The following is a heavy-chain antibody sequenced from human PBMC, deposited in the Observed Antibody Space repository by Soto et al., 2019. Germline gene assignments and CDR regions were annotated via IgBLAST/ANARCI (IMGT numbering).Heavy chain of an antibody. CDR3: AKDIVLRVYAIRNWFDP. J-gene: IGHJ5*02. D-gene: IGHD2-8*01. CDR2: ISGSGGST. CDR1: GFTFSSYT. V-gene: IGHV3-23*01. Sequence: GVSLRLSCSPSGFTFSSYTMSWVRQAPGQGLKWVSAISGSGGSTYYADSVKGRFTISRDNSKNTLYLHMNSLRAEDTAVYYCAKDIVLRVYAIRNWFDPWGRLTLVTASS.